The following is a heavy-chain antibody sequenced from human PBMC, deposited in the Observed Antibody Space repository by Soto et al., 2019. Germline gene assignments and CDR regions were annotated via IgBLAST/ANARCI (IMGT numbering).Heavy chain of an antibody. J-gene: IGHJ4*02. CDR1: GDSVSSNSAA. CDR3: ARVGRVAGTGIDY. D-gene: IGHD6-19*01. CDR2: TYYRSKWYN. Sequence: SQTLSLTCAISGDSVSSNSAAWNWIRQSPLKGLEWLGRTYYRSKWYNDYAVSVKSRITINPDTSKNQFSLQLNSVTPEDTAVYYCARVGRVAGTGIDYWGQGTLVTVSS. V-gene: IGHV6-1*01.